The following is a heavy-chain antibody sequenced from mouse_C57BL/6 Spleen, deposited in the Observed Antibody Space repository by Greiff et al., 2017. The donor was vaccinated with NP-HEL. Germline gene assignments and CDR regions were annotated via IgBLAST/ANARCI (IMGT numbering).Heavy chain of an antibody. D-gene: IGHD1-1*01. Sequence: EVKLVESGGGLVKPGGSLKLSCAASGFTFSDYGMHWVRQAPEKGLEWVAYISSGSSTIYYADTVKGRFTISRDNAKNTLFLQMTSLRSEDTAMYYCARLNLLLYFDYWGQGTTLTVSS. CDR1: GFTFSDYG. CDR3: ARLNLLLYFDY. V-gene: IGHV5-17*01. J-gene: IGHJ2*01. CDR2: ISSGSSTI.